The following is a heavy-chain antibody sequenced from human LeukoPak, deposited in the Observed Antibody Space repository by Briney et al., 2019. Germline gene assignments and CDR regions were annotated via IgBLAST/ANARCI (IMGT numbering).Heavy chain of an antibody. D-gene: IGHD6-19*01. CDR3: VRISTSVAGADY. J-gene: IGHJ4*02. CDR1: GFTCSSSW. Sequence: PGGSLRLSYGGYGFTCSSSWMSWVRQAPGKGLEWVANIKKDGSEKYYVDSVKGRFTISRDNAKNSLYLQMDSLRTEDTAMYYCVRISTSVAGADYWGRGTLVTVSS. CDR2: IKKDGSEK. V-gene: IGHV3-7*01.